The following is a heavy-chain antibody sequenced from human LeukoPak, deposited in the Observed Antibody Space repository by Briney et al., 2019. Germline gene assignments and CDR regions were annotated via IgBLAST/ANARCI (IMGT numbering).Heavy chain of an antibody. D-gene: IGHD2-2*01. CDR3: TRDVRQLLDW. CDR2: IRSKAYGGTT. CDR1: GFTFGDYA. V-gene: IGHV3-49*03. J-gene: IGHJ4*02. Sequence: PGRALRLSCTASGFTFGDYAMSWFRQALGKGLEWIGFIRSKAYGGTTEYAASVKGGFTISRDDSKSIAYLQMNSLKTEDTAVYYCTRDVRQLLDWWGQGTLVTVSS.